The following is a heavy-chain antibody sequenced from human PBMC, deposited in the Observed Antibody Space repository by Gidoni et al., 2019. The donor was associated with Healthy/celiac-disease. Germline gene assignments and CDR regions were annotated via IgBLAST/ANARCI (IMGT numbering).Heavy chain of an antibody. Sequence: QVQLVQSGAEVKKPGSSVKVSCKASGGTFSSYAISWVRQAPGQGLEWMGRIIPILGIANYAQKFQGRVTITADKSPSTAYMELSSLRSEDTAVYYCARDIVVVVAATGLDYWGQGTLVTVSS. D-gene: IGHD2-15*01. V-gene: IGHV1-69*04. CDR3: ARDIVVVVAATGLDY. CDR1: GGTFSSYA. CDR2: IIPILGIA. J-gene: IGHJ4*02.